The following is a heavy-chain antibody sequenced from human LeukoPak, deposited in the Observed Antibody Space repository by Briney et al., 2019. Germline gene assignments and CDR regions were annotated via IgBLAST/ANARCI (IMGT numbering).Heavy chain of an antibody. D-gene: IGHD6-13*01. J-gene: IGHJ4*02. V-gene: IGHV4-34*01. CDR1: GRSFSGYY. Sequence: SETLSLTCAVYGRSFSGYYWSWIRQPPGKELEWIGEINHSGSTNYNPSLKSRVTISVDTSKNQFSLKLSSVTAADTAVYYCARGSSAAAGLKFDYWGQGTLVTVSS. CDR3: ARGSSAAAGLKFDY. CDR2: INHSGST.